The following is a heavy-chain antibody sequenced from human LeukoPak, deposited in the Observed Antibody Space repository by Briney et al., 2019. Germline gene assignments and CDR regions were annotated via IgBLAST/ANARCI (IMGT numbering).Heavy chain of an antibody. CDR3: ARVVAPLLGGYMDV. Sequence: SETLSLTCAVYGGSFSGYYWSWIRQPPGKGLEWIGEINHSGSTNYNPSLKSRVTISVDTSKNQFSLKLSSVTAADTAVYYCARVVAPLLGGYMDVWGKGTTVTISS. J-gene: IGHJ6*03. CDR1: GGSFSGYY. V-gene: IGHV4-34*01. CDR2: INHSGST. D-gene: IGHD5-12*01.